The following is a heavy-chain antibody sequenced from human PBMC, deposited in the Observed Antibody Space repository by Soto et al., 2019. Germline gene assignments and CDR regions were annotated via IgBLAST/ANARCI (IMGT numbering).Heavy chain of an antibody. Sequence: QLQLQESGPGLVKPSETLSLTCSVSDYSISSITSSEYWGWIRQLPGKGLEWIGSMYKSGRTYYNPSLKSRVTIAVGTSQNHFSLRVASVTAADTAVYYCVRAPDSWGQGTLVTVSS. CDR2: MYKSGRT. J-gene: IGHJ5*01. CDR3: VRAPDS. CDR1: DYSISSITSSEY. V-gene: IGHV4-39*02.